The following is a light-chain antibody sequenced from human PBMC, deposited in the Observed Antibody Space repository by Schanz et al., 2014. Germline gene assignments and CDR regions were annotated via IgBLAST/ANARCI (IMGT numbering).Light chain of an antibody. V-gene: IGKV3-20*01. J-gene: IGKJ1*01. Sequence: EIVLTQSPGTLSLSPGERATLSCRASQSFKNNYLAWYQQTPGQAPRLLIYGASTRATGIPARFSGSGSGTDFTLTISRLEPEDFAVYYCQHYSMSPLFGQGTKVEIK. CDR2: GAS. CDR1: QSFKNNY. CDR3: QHYSMSPL.